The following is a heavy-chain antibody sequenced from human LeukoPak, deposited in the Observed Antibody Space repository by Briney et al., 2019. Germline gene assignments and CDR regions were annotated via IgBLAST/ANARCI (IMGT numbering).Heavy chain of an antibody. V-gene: IGHV1-8*03. Sequence: SVKLSHEASVYTFTTYDITWVPRATGPALEWMRWMHPNSVNTGYAQKFQGRVNITRNTSISTAYMELSSLSSEDTAVYYCARGLIFGVVIQSYYMDVWGKGTTVSVSS. D-gene: IGHD3-3*01. CDR2: MHPNSVNT. CDR1: VYTFTTYD. CDR3: ARGLIFGVVIQSYYMDV. J-gene: IGHJ6*03.